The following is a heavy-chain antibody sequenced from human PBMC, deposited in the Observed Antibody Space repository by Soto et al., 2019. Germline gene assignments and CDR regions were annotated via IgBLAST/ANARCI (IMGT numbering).Heavy chain of an antibody. V-gene: IGHV3-30*03. CDR1: GFTFSSYG. J-gene: IGHJ6*03. CDR2: ISYDGSNK. Sequence: GGSLRLSCAASGFTFSSYGMHWVRQAPGKGLEWVAVISYDGSNKYYADSVKGRFTISRDNSKNTLYLQMNSLRAEDTAVYYCATDYYGSGKDYYYMDVWGKGTTVTVSS. CDR3: ATDYYGSGKDYYYMDV. D-gene: IGHD3-10*01.